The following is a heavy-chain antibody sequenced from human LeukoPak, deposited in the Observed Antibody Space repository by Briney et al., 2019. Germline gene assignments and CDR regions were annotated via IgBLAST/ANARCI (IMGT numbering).Heavy chain of an antibody. CDR3: ARVNINNWHSCDY. D-gene: IGHD1-1*01. CDR1: GGSISSNNW. J-gene: IGHJ4*02. V-gene: IGHV4-4*02. Sequence: SETLSLTCAVSGGSISSNNWWGWVRQPPGKGLEWIGEIYHSGSPNYNPSLKSRVTISVDESRNHFPLNLSSVTAADTAVYYCARVNINNWHSCDYWGQGTLVTVSS. CDR2: IYHSGSP.